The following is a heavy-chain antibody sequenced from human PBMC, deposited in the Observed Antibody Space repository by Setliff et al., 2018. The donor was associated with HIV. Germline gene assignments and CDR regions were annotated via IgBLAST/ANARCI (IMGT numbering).Heavy chain of an antibody. Sequence: SLRLSCAASGFTFSDYYMSWLRQAPGKGLEWVSYISRDGNTMYYADSVKGRFTISRDNAKNSLYLQLNSLRPEDTAVYYCARDKDEDYGSTSFDYWGQGILVTVSS. CDR1: GFTFSDYY. J-gene: IGHJ4*02. D-gene: IGHD4-17*01. V-gene: IGHV3-11*01. CDR2: ISRDGNTM. CDR3: ARDKDEDYGSTSFDY.